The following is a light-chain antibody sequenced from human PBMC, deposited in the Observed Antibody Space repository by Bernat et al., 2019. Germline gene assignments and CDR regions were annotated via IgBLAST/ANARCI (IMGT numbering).Light chain of an antibody. J-gene: IGLJ2*01. Sequence: FMLTQRHAVSESPGKTVTISCTRSSGNIAIKYVRWYQQRPGSSPITVIYENKEGPSVVPNRFSGSIDSSSNAASLAISGLQAGDEADYSCESYDEATVIFGGGTKLTVL. CDR1: SGNIAIKY. V-gene: IGLV6-57*01. CDR2: ENK. CDR3: ESYDEATVI.